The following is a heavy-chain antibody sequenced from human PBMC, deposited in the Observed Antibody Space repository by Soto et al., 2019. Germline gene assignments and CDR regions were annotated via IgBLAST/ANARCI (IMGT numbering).Heavy chain of an antibody. CDR3: ARHYGSGTYPLDY. CDR1: GGFISGYY. V-gene: IGHV4-59*01. Sequence: SETLSLTCTVSGGFISGYYWSWFRQPPGKGLEWIGSIHSNGGTNYNPSLKSRVTISVDTSKNQFSLKLSSVTAADTAVYYCARHYGSGTYPLDYWGQGTPVTVSS. D-gene: IGHD3-10*01. CDR2: IHSNGGT. J-gene: IGHJ4*02.